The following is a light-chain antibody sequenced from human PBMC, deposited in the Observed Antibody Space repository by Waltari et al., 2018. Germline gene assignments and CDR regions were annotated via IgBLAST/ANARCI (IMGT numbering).Light chain of an antibody. CDR2: KAS. Sequence: DIQMTQSPSTLSASVGDRVTITCRASQSVKSNLAWYHQKAGKPPKVVIHKASRLESGVPSRFSGSGYGTESTLTISSLQPDDFATDYCQEYDTLPVTFGGGTKVEIK. V-gene: IGKV1-5*03. CDR3: QEYDTLPVT. CDR1: QSVKSN. J-gene: IGKJ4*01.